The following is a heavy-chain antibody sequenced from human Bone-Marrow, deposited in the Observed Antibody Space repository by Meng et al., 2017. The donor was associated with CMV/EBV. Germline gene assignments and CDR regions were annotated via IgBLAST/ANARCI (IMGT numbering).Heavy chain of an antibody. D-gene: IGHD3-3*01. V-gene: IGHV1-46*01. CDR2: INPSGGST. Sequence: SVKVSRKSSGYTFTSYYMHWVRQAPGQGLEWMGIINPSGGSTSYAQKFQGRVTMTRDTSTSTVYMELSSLRSEDTVVYYWARESDFWSGSVGYYYGMDVWGQGTTVTVSS. CDR3: ARESDFWSGSVGYYYGMDV. J-gene: IGHJ6*02. CDR1: GYTFTSYY.